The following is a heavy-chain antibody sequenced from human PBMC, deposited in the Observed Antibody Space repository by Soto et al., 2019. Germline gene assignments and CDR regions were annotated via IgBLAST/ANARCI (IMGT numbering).Heavy chain of an antibody. CDR2: IIPIFGTA. CDR1: GVTFSSYA. V-gene: IGHV1-69*06. J-gene: IGHJ6*02. CDR3: ARDQGAWIQLWLQGNYYYGMDV. D-gene: IGHD5-18*01. Sequence: SVKVSCKASGVTFSSYAISWVRQAPGQGLEWMGGIIPIFGTANYAQKFQGRVTITADKSTSTAYMELSSLRSEDTAVYYCARDQGAWIQLWLQGNYYYGMDVWGQGTTVTVSS.